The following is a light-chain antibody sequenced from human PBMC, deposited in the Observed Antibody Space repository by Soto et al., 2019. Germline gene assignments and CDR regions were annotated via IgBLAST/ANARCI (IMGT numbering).Light chain of an antibody. CDR3: QQYNNWWT. J-gene: IGKJ1*01. V-gene: IGKV3-15*01. CDR1: QSVSSN. CDR2: GAS. Sequence: EIVMTQSPATLSVSPGERATLSCRASQSVSSNLAWYQQKPGQAPRLLIYGASTRATGIPARFSGSGSGTELTLTISSLQSEDCAVYYCQQYNNWWTFGQGTKVEIK.